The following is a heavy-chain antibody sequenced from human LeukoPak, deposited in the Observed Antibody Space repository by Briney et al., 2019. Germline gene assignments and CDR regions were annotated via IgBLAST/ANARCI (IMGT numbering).Heavy chain of an antibody. Sequence: GGSLRLSCAASGFTFSTYAVNWVRQAPGKGLEWVSTISGSGDSTYYADSVKGRFTISRDNSKNTLYLQMNSLRAEDTAVYYCARVHSQYYYYYGMDVWGQGTRSPSP. J-gene: IGHJ6*02. V-gene: IGHV3-23*01. CDR3: ARVHSQYYYYYGMDV. CDR1: GFTFSTYA. D-gene: IGHD5-18*01. CDR2: ISGSGDST.